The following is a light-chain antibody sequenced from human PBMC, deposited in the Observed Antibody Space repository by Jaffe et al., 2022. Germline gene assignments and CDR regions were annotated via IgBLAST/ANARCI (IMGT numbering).Light chain of an antibody. Sequence: DIQMTQSPSSLSASVGDRITITCRASQSIGNYLNWYQQKPGKAPKLLIYAASILQSGVPSRFSGSGSGTDFTLTISSLQPEDFATYSCQQSYSAPYTFGQGTKLEIK. J-gene: IGKJ2*01. CDR2: AAS. CDR3: QQSYSAPYT. V-gene: IGKV1-39*01. CDR1: QSIGNY.